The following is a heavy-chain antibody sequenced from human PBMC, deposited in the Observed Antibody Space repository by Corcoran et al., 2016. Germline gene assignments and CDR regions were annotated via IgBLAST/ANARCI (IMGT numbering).Heavy chain of an antibody. Sequence: QVQLQESGPGLVKPSETLSLTCTVSGGSISSYYWSWIRQPAGKGLEWIGRIYTSGSTNYHPSLKSRVTMSVDTSKNQFSLKLSSVTAADTAVYYCAGTRYVDWPAPQYYFDYWGQGTLVTVSS. J-gene: IGHJ4*02. V-gene: IGHV4-4*07. D-gene: IGHD3-9*01. CDR3: AGTRYVDWPAPQYYFDY. CDR1: GGSISSYY. CDR2: IYTSGST.